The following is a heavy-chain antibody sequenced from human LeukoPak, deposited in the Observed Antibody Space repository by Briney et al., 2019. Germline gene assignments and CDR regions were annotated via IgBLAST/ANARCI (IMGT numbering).Heavy chain of an antibody. CDR1: GFTFGDYA. V-gene: IGHV3-49*04. CDR2: IRSKAYGGTT. J-gene: IGHJ4*02. Sequence: GGSLRLSCTASGFTFGDYAMSWVRQAPGKGLEWVGFIRSKAYGGTTEYAASVKGRFTISRDDSKSIAYLQMISLKTEDTAVYYCTRVRYSSSVNDYWGQGTLVTVSS. D-gene: IGHD6-13*01. CDR3: TRVRYSSSVNDY.